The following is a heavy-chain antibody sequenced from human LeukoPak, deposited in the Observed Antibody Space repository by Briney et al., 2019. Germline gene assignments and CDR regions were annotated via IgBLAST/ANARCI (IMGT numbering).Heavy chain of an antibody. CDR1: GFSLSTSGVA. CDR2: IYWDDDK. Sequence: SGPTLVNPTQTLTLTCTFSGFSLSTSGVAVGWIRQPPGKALEWLALIYWDDDKRYSPSRKSRLSTTKATSKNQVVLTTTNMAPVHTATYYCAHSEDTALVHDAFDIWGQGPMVTVSS. J-gene: IGHJ3*02. CDR3: AHSEDTALVHDAFDI. V-gene: IGHV2-5*02. D-gene: IGHD5-18*01.